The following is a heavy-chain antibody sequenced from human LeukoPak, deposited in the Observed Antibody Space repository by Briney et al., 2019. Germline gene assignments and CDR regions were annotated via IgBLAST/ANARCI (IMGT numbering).Heavy chain of an antibody. J-gene: IGHJ5*02. CDR3: ARVEVVVAATPDSCFDP. V-gene: IGHV4-59*01. CDR1: GGSISSYY. Sequence: SETLSLTCTVSGGSISSYYWSWIRQPPGKGLEWIGYIYYSGSTNYNPSLKSRVTISVDTSKNQFSLKLSSVTAADTAAYYCARVEVVVAATPDSCFDPWGQGTLVTVSS. D-gene: IGHD2-15*01. CDR2: IYYSGST.